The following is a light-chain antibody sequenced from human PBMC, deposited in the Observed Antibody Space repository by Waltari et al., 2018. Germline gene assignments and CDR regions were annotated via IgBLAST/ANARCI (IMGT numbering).Light chain of an antibody. J-gene: IGKJ4*01. V-gene: IGKV4-1*01. CDR3: QQYYNGLT. CDR2: WAS. CDR1: HNILYSSNNKNY. Sequence: DVVLTQSPDSLALSLGERATINCKSSHNILYSSNNKNYLGWYQQKPGQPPRLLLYWASPREFGVPDRFSGSGSGTDFTLTISSLQAEDAAVYYCQQYYNGLTFGGGTKVEIK.